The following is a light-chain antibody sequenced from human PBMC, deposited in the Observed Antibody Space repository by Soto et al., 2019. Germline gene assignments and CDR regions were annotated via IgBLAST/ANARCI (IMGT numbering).Light chain of an antibody. V-gene: IGKV3-20*01. CDR1: QSVSRSY. CDR2: GAS. Sequence: EIVLTQSAGTLSLSPGERATLSSRASQSVSRSYLAWYQQKPGQAPRLLIYGASSRATGIPDRFSGSGSGTDFTLTISRLEPEDFAVYYCQQYGSLPRTFGQGTKVEIK. CDR3: QQYGSLPRT. J-gene: IGKJ1*01.